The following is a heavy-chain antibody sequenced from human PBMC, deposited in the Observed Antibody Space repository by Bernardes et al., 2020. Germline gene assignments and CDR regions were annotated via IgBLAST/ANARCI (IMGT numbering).Heavy chain of an antibody. CDR1: GFSFSSYS. V-gene: IGHV3-21*01. D-gene: IGHD3-22*01. J-gene: IGHJ3*02. CDR3: ARDGSGYYFDYAFDI. Sequence: GGSLRLSCAASGFSFSSYSMNWVRQVPGKGLEWVSSISSSSSYIYYADSVKGRFNISRDNAKNSLYLQMNSLRAEDTAVYYCARDGSGYYFDYAFDIWGQGTMVTVSS. CDR2: ISSSSSYI.